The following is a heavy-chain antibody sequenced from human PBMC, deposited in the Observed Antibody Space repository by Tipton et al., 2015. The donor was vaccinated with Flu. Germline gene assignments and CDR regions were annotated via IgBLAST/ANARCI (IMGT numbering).Heavy chain of an antibody. D-gene: IGHD5-12*01. J-gene: IGHJ4*02. CDR2: IRYDGSNK. Sequence: SLRLSCAVSGFTFSRYGMSWVRQAPGKGLEWVAFIRYDGSNKYYADSVKGRFTISRDNSKNTLYLQMNSLRAEDTAVYYCAKVPVANTACSDWGQGTLVTVSS. CDR3: AKVPVANTACSD. V-gene: IGHV3-30*02. CDR1: GFTFSRYG.